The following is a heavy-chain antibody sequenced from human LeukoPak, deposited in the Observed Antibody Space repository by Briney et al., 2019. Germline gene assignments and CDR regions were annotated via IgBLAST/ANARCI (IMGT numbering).Heavy chain of an antibody. D-gene: IGHD3-3*01. Sequence: GGSLRLSCAASGFTVSSNYMNWVRQAPGKGLEWVAIVAHDGSFTSYADSVKGRFSITRDDSTLYLEMNSLRVEDTALYCAREVRGYYPHYWGQGTLLTVSS. CDR2: VAHDGSFT. J-gene: IGHJ4*02. V-gene: IGHV3-30*03. CDR1: GFTVSSNY. CDR3: AREVRGYYPHY.